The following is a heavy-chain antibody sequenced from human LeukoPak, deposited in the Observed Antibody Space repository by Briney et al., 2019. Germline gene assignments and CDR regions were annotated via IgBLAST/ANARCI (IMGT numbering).Heavy chain of an antibody. CDR3: ARVRVGATDYFDY. CDR1: GGSFSGYY. V-gene: IGHV4-34*01. Sequence: SETLSLTCAVYGGSFSGYYWSWIRQPPGKGLEWIGEINHSGSTNYNPSLKSRVTISVDTSKNQFSLKLSSVTAADTAVHYCARVRVGATDYFDYWGQGTLVTVSS. CDR2: INHSGST. D-gene: IGHD1-26*01. J-gene: IGHJ4*02.